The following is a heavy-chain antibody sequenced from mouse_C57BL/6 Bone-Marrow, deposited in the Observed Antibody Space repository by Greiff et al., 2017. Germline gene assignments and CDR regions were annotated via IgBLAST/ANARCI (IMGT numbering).Heavy chain of an antibody. CDR3: ARSVRGLRPYWYVDV. D-gene: IGHD2-2*01. CDR2: FNPSSGYT. J-gene: IGHJ1*03. CDR1: GYTFTSYW. V-gene: IGHV1-7*01. Sequence: QVQLQPSGAELAQPGASVTLSCKASGYTFTSYWMHWVKQRPGQGLDWIGYFNPSSGYTTYNQKFKDPATLTADKSYSTAYMQLSSLTYEDSAVYDCARSVRGLRPYWYVDVWGTGTTVTVSS.